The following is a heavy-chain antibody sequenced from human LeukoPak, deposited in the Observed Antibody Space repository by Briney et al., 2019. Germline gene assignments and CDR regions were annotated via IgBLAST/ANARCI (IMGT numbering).Heavy chain of an antibody. CDR1: GGSFSGYY. V-gene: IGHV4-34*01. CDR3: ARQRAYYYGSGSYRY. CDR2: TNHSGST. Sequence: SETLSLTCAVYGGSFSGYYWSWIRQPPGKGLEWIGETNHSGSTNYNPSLKRRVTTSIDTSKKQFSQKLSSVTAADTAVYYCARQRAYYYGSGSYRYWGQGTLVTVSS. D-gene: IGHD3-10*01. J-gene: IGHJ4*02.